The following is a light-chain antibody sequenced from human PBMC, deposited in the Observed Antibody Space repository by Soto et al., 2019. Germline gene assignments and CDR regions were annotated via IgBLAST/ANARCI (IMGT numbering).Light chain of an antibody. J-gene: IGKJ4*01. CDR3: QQYNSWPLT. V-gene: IGKV3D-15*01. CDR2: DIF. CDR1: QSVSSSY. Sequence: EIVLTQSPGTLSLSPGERDTLSCRASQSVSSSYLAWYQQKPGQAPRLVIYDIFTRATGVPTRISGSGSGTEFTLTISSLQSEDFAVYYCQQYNSWPLTFGGGTKVDIK.